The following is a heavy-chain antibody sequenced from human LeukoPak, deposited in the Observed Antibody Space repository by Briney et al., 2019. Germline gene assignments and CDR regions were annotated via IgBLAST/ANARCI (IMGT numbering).Heavy chain of an antibody. V-gene: IGHV3-30*02. CDR2: IRYDGINK. CDR3: AKDKSYSIDY. D-gene: IGHD3-10*01. CDR1: GFTFSTYG. Sequence: GGSLRLSCAASGFTFSTYGMHWVRQAPGKGLECVTFIRYDGINKYYADSVKGQFTISRDNSKNTLYLQMNSLRAEDTAVYYCAKDKSYSIDYWGQGTLVTVSS. J-gene: IGHJ4*02.